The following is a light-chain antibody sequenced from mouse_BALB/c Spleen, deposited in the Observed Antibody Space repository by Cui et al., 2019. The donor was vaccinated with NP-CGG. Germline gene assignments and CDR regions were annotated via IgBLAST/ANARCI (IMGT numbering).Light chain of an antibody. Sequence: AVVTQQYSLPTPPGETVTLTCRSSTGAVTTSNYANWVQEKPDHLFTGLIGGTNNRAPGVPARFSGSLIGDKAALTITGAQTEDEAIYFCALWYSNHWVFGGGTKLTVL. CDR3: ALWYSNHWV. CDR1: TGAVTTSNY. CDR2: GTN. J-gene: IGLJ1*01. V-gene: IGLV1*01.